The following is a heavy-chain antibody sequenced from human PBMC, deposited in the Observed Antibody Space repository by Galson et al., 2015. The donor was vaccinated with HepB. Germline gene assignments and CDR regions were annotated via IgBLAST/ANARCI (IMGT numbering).Heavy chain of an antibody. CDR3: SRGSEDNYGSFDY. CDR1: GGSLGSGGYY. J-gene: IGHJ4*02. V-gene: IGHV4-31*03. Sequence: TLSLPCTVSGGSLGSGGYYWSWIRPHPGKGLEWIGYTHYSGRPYYNPSLRGRLTITEGMSKHQCSLKPSSVTAANTSIYSCSRGSEDNYGSFDYWGQGTLVTVSS. CDR2: THYSGRP. D-gene: IGHD3-10*01.